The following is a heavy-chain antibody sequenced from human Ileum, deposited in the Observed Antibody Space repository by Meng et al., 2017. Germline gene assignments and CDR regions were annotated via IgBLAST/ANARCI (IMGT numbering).Heavy chain of an antibody. V-gene: IGHV3-15*01. CDR2: IQSKADGGTT. Sequence: EVQLVAAGGGFVKPGGSLRLSCAASGFTFSDRWMTWVRQAPGKGLEWVGHIQSKADGGTTDYAAPVKGRFTISRDDSKSTLYLQMNSLKTEDTAVYYCTTFYAGYWGQGTLVTVSS. J-gene: IGHJ4*02. CDR3: TTFYAGY. D-gene: IGHD3-16*01. CDR1: GFTFSDRW.